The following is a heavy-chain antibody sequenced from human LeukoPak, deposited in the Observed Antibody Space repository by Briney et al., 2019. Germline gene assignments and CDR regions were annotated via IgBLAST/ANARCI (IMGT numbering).Heavy chain of an antibody. CDR1: GGSISSSSYY. V-gene: IGHV4-39*02. D-gene: IGHD6-19*01. CDR3: ARGINGAKWLVPYYFDY. Sequence: PSETLSLTCTVSGGSISSSSYYWGWIRQPPGKGLEWIGRIYYSGSTYYNPSLKSRVTISVDTSKSLFSLKLSSVTAADTAVYYCARGINGAKWLVPYYFDYWGHGTLVTVSS. CDR2: IYYSGST. J-gene: IGHJ4*01.